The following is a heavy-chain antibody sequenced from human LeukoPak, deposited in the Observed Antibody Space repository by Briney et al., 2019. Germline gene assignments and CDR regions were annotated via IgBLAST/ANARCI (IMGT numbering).Heavy chain of an antibody. CDR1: GDSISRYY. J-gene: IGHJ4*02. CDR3: ARGWQQLVY. Sequence: SETLSLTCTVSGDSISRYYWDWIRQPAGKGLEWLGRISPNGTSDYITSLKSRLTISLDKSKNQFFLNLTSVTAADTAIYYCARGWQQLVYWGQGALVIVSS. D-gene: IGHD6-13*01. V-gene: IGHV4-4*07. CDR2: ISPNGTS.